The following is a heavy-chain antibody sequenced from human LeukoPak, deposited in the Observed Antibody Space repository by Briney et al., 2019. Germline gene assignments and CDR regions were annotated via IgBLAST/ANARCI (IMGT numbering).Heavy chain of an antibody. D-gene: IGHD2-2*01. J-gene: IGHJ5*02. Sequence: ASVKVSCKASGYSFTGYFMHWVRQAPGQGLEWMGWINPSSGGTNYAQNFQGRVTMTRDTSISTACMDLYSLTSDDTAVYYCARDLGYCTGTGCLSYNYFDTWGQGTLVTVSS. V-gene: IGHV1-2*02. CDR3: ARDLGYCTGTGCLSYNYFDT. CDR1: GYSFTGYF. CDR2: INPSSGGT.